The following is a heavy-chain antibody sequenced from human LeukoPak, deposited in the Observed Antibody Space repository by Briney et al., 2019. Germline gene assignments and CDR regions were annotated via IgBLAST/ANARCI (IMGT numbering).Heavy chain of an antibody. Sequence: GASVTVSCTASGYTFTSYGISWVRQAPGQGLEWMGRINPNSGGTNYAQKFQGRVTMTRDTSISTAYMELSRLRSDDTAVYYCASVVEQWLVLDAFDIWGQGTMVTVSS. CDR2: INPNSGGT. CDR3: ASVVEQWLVLDAFDI. D-gene: IGHD6-19*01. V-gene: IGHV1-2*06. CDR1: GYTFTSYG. J-gene: IGHJ3*02.